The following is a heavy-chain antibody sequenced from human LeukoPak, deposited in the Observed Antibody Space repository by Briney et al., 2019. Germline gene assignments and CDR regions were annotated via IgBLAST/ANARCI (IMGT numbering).Heavy chain of an antibody. Sequence: SETLSLTCTVSGGSFSSSTYYWGWIRQPPGKGLEWIGSIYYSGSTYYNPSLKSRVTISVDTSKNQFSLKLSSVPAADTAVYYCARDSRETIDAFDIWGQGTMVTVSS. J-gene: IGHJ3*02. CDR3: ARDSRETIDAFDI. V-gene: IGHV4-39*07. CDR1: GGSFSSSTYY. D-gene: IGHD1-26*01. CDR2: IYYSGST.